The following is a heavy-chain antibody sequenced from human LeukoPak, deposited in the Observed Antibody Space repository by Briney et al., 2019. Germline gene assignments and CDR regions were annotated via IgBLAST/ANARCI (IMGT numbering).Heavy chain of an antibody. Sequence: GGSLRLSCAASGFTFSSYSMNWVRQAPGKGLEWVSSISSSSSYIYYADSVKGRFTISRDNAKNSPYLQMNSLRAEDTAVYYCARDSYLRELVAFDYWGQGTLVTVSS. J-gene: IGHJ4*02. CDR3: ARDSYLRELVAFDY. CDR1: GFTFSSYS. D-gene: IGHD2-8*02. CDR2: ISSSSSYI. V-gene: IGHV3-21*01.